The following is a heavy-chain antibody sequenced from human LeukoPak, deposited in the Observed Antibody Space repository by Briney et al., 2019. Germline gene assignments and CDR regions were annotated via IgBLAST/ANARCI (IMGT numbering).Heavy chain of an antibody. D-gene: IGHD3-10*01. CDR3: AKDLNYGSGSYSDY. Sequence: PGGSLRLSCAASGFTFSSYAMHWVRQAPGKGLEYVSAISSNGGSTYYANSVKGRFTISRDNSKNTLYLQMNSLRAEDTAVYYCAKDLNYGSGSYSDYWGQGTLVTVSS. CDR1: GFTFSSYA. V-gene: IGHV3-64*01. CDR2: ISSNGGST. J-gene: IGHJ4*02.